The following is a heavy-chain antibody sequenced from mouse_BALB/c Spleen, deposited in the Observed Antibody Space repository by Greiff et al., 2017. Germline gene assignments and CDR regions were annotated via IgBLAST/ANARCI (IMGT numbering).Heavy chain of an antibody. CDR1: GFSLTSYG. Sequence: VQLQQSGPGLVQPSQSLSITCTVSGFSLTSYGVHWVRQSPGKGLEWLGVIWSGGSTDYNAAFISRLSISKDNSKSQVFFKMNSLQANDTAIYYCARNYYGSSFHWYFDVWGAGTTVTVSS. CDR3: ARNYYGSSFHWYFDV. CDR2: IWSGGST. J-gene: IGHJ1*01. V-gene: IGHV2-2*02. D-gene: IGHD1-1*01.